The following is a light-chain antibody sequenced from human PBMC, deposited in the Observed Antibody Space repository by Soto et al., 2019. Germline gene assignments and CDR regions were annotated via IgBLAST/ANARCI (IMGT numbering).Light chain of an antibody. CDR1: SYNIGIFY. V-gene: IGLV1-47*01. Sequence: QSVLTQPPSASGTPGQRVTISCAGSSYNIGIFYVYWYQQLPGTAPKLLIYKNNQRPSGVPDRFSSSKSGTSASLAISGLRSEDEDDYYCAAWDDSLSGPGVFGGGTQLTVL. J-gene: IGLJ7*01. CDR3: AAWDDSLSGPGV. CDR2: KNN.